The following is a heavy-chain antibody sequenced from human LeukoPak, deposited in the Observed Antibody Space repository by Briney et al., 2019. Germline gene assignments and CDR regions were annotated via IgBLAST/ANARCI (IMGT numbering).Heavy chain of an antibody. CDR1: GGTFSSYT. CDR2: IIPILGIA. Sequence: SVKVSCKASGGTFSSYTISWVRQAPGQGLEWMGRIIPILGIANYAQKFQGRVTITADKSTSTAYKELSSLRSEDTAVYYCARRVHEGDYVEDWFDPWGQGTLVTVSS. D-gene: IGHD4-17*01. J-gene: IGHJ5*02. CDR3: ARRVHEGDYVEDWFDP. V-gene: IGHV1-69*02.